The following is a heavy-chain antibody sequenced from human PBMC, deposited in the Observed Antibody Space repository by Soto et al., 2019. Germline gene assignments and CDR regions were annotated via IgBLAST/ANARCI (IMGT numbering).Heavy chain of an antibody. CDR2: IIPIFGTA. V-gene: IGHV1-69*13. D-gene: IGHD2-21*02. Sequence: WASVKVSCKASGGTFSSYAISWVRQAPGQGLEWMGGIIPIFGTANYAQKFQGRVTITADESTSTAYMELSSLRSEDTAVYYCAREKSCGGDCYSGTDYWGQGTLVTVSS. J-gene: IGHJ4*02. CDR3: AREKSCGGDCYSGTDY. CDR1: GGTFSSYA.